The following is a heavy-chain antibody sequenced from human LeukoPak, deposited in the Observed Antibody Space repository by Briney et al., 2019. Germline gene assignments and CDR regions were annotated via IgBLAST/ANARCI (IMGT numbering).Heavy chain of an antibody. CDR1: GYTFTSYG. V-gene: IGHV1-18*01. J-gene: IGHJ5*02. CDR3: ARGGGLVPGTWFDP. Sequence: ASVKVSCKASGYTFTSYGISWVRQAPRLGLEWMGWISAYNGDTNYAQELQGRVTLTTDTSTSTAYLELRSLRSDDTAVYYCARGGGLVPGTWFDPWGQGTLVTVSS. D-gene: IGHD6-19*01. CDR2: ISAYNGDT.